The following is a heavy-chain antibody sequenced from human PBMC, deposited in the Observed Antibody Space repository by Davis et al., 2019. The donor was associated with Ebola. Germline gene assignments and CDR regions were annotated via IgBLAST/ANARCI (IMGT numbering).Heavy chain of an antibody. D-gene: IGHD3-22*01. CDR3: ARGQEAMIVVVISYYYYGMDV. CDR1: GYIFTGYY. J-gene: IGHJ6*04. CDR2: INPNSGGT. V-gene: IGHV1-2*06. Sequence: AASVKVSCKASGYIFTGYYMHRVRQAPGQGLEWMGRINPNSGGTNYAQKFQGRVTMTRDTSISTAYMGLSRLRSDDTAVYYCARGQEAMIVVVISYYYYGMDVWGKGTTVTVSS.